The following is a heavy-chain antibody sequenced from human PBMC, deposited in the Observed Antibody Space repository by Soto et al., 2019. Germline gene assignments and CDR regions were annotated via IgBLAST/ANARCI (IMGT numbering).Heavy chain of an antibody. CDR1: AYSFTNYG. J-gene: IGHJ6*03. CDR3: ARDRGVAPPVAGNTHYYYYMDV. D-gene: IGHD6-19*01. Sequence: QDQLVQSGVEVKKPGASVKVSCRASAYSFTNYGITWVRQAPGQGFEWMGWISAYNGNTNYAQKFQGRVTMTTDASTRPAYLEFRSLRSDDTAVYYCARDRGVAPPVAGNTHYYYYMDVWGKGTTVTVSS. V-gene: IGHV1-18*01. CDR2: ISAYNGNT.